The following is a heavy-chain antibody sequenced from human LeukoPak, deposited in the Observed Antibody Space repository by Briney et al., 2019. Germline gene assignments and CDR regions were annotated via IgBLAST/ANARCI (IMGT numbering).Heavy chain of an antibody. CDR3: ARDMGRYDFWSGYPYYFDY. V-gene: IGHV3-21*01. J-gene: IGHJ4*02. Sequence: GGSLRLSCAASGFTFSSYSMNWVRQAPGKGLEWVSFISSSSSYIYYADSVKGRFTISRDNAKNSLYLQMNSLRAEDTAVYYCARDMGRYDFWSGYPYYFDYWGQGTLVTVSS. D-gene: IGHD3-3*01. CDR2: ISSSSSYI. CDR1: GFTFSSYS.